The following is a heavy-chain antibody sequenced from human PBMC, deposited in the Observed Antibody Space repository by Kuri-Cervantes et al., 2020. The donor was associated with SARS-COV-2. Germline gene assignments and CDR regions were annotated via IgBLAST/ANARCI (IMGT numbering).Heavy chain of an antibody. CDR3: AGEVYSSGWYDP. CDR2: IIPIFGTA. J-gene: IGHJ5*02. D-gene: IGHD6-19*01. V-gene: IGHV1-69*06. CDR1: GGTFSSYA. Sequence: SVKVSCKASGGTFSSYAISWVRQAPGQGLEWMGGIIPIFGTANYAQKFQGRVTITADKSTSTAYMELSSLRSEDTAVYYCAGEVYSSGWYDPWGQGTLVTVSS.